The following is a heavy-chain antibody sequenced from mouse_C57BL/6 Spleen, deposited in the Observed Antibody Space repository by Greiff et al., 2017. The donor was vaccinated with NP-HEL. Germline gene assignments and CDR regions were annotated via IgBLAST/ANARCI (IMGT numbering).Heavy chain of an antibody. CDR1: GYAFSSYW. D-gene: IGHD1-2*01. J-gene: IGHJ2*01. V-gene: IGHV1-80*01. Sequence: QVQLQQSGAELVKPGASVKISCKASGYAFSSYWMNWVKQRPGKGLEWIGQIYPGDGDTNYNGKFKGKATLTADKSSSTAYMQFSSLTSEDSAVYFCARGNYGSPVDYFDYWGQGTTLTVSS. CDR3: ARGNYGSPVDYFDY. CDR2: IYPGDGDT.